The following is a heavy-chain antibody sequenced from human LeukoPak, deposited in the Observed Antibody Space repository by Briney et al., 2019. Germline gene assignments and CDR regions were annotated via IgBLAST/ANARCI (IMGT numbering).Heavy chain of an antibody. CDR3: ARGSSPSRPDLYYYYYYYMDV. Sequence: SETLSLTCTVSGGSISDYYWSWIRQPPGKGLEWIGYIHYSGITSYNPSLKSRATISLDTSKTQFSLKLSSVTAADTAVFYCARGSSPSRPDLYYYYYYYMDVWGKGTTVTVSS. CDR2: IHYSGIT. J-gene: IGHJ6*03. V-gene: IGHV4-59*01. D-gene: IGHD6-6*01. CDR1: GGSISDYY.